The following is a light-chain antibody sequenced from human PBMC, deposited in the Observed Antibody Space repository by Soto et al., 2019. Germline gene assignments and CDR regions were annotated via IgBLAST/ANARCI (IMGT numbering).Light chain of an antibody. CDR3: QQRSNWPIP. V-gene: IGKV3-11*01. Sequence: EIVLTQSPATLSLSPWDKATLSCRASQSVSSYLAWYRQKPGQAPRLLIYDASSRAPGIPPRFSGSGSGTDFTLTISSLEPEDFAVYYCQQRSNWPIPFGQG. CDR1: QSVSSY. J-gene: IGKJ5*01. CDR2: DAS.